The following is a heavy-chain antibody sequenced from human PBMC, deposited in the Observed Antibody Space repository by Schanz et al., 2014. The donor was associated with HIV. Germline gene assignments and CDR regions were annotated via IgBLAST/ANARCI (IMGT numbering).Heavy chain of an antibody. Sequence: VQLLESGGGLVQPGGSLRLSCAASGFTFSTYTMNWVRQAPGEGLEWVAAMSFDGYSKYYADSVKGRFTISRDTSTNSLYLEVSSLRDEDTGTYYCAREGGTSGFNGYFDSWGQGTLVTVSS. V-gene: IGHV3-30-3*01. J-gene: IGHJ4*02. CDR2: MSFDGYSK. CDR1: GFTFSTYT. CDR3: AREGGTSGFNGYFDS. D-gene: IGHD6-19*01.